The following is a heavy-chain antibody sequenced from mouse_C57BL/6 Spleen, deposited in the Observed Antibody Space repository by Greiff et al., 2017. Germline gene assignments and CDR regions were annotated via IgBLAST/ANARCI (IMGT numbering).Heavy chain of an antibody. CDR1: GYTFTSYW. CDR2: IHPNSGST. D-gene: IGHD1-1*01. Sequence: QVQLQQPGAELVKPGASVKLSCKASGYTFTSYWMHWVKQRPGQGLEWIGMIHPNSGSTNYNEKFKSKATLTVDKSSSTAYMQLSSLTSEDSAVYCCGRGGLLRYFDYWGQGTTLTVSS. CDR3: GRGGLLRYFDY. V-gene: IGHV1-64*01. J-gene: IGHJ2*01.